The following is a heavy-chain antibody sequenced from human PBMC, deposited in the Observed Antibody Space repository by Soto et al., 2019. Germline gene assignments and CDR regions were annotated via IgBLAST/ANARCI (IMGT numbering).Heavy chain of an antibody. CDR2: IYYSGST. J-gene: IGHJ4*02. Sequence: SETLSLTCTVSGGSISSYYWSWIRPPPGKGLEWIGYIYYSGSTNYNPSLKSRVTISVDTSKNQFSLKLSSVTAADTAVYYCARGLRFLEWFLFDYWGQGTLVTVSS. D-gene: IGHD3-3*01. CDR3: ARGLRFLEWFLFDY. V-gene: IGHV4-59*01. CDR1: GGSISSYY.